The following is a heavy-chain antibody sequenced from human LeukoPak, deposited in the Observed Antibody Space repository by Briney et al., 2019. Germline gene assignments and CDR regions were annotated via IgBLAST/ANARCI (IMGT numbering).Heavy chain of an antibody. CDR3: ARDRASGRYEMLGDY. D-gene: IGHD1-26*01. CDR2: ISGSGGST. J-gene: IGHJ4*02. CDR1: GFTFSSYA. V-gene: IGHV3-23*01. Sequence: GGSLRLSCAASGFTFSSYAMSWVRQAPGKGLEWVSAISGSGGSTYYADSVKGRFTISGDNSKNTLYLQMNSLRAEDTALYYCARDRASGRYEMLGDYWGQGTLVTVSS.